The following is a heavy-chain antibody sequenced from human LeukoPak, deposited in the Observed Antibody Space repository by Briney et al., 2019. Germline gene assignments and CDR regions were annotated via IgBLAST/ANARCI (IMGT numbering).Heavy chain of an antibody. CDR2: FSSSSNYI. D-gene: IGHD1/OR15-1a*01. Sequence: GGSLRLSCAASGFTFSSYSINWVRQAPGKGLEWASSFSSSSNYIYYADSVKGRFTISRDNTKNSVSLQMKSLRVEDAAVYYCARGTGKTKAFDIWGQGTMVTVSS. CDR1: GFTFSSYS. V-gene: IGHV3-21*01. CDR3: ARGTGKTKAFDI. J-gene: IGHJ3*02.